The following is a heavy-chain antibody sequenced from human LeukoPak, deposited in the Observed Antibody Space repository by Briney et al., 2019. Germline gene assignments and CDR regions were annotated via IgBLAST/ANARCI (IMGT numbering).Heavy chain of an antibody. D-gene: IGHD1-26*01. CDR1: GFTVSSNF. CDR2: IYSVGGT. Sequence: GGSLRLSCAASGFTVSSNFMTWVRQAPGKGLEWVSVIYSVGGTYYADSVRGRFTISRDNSKNTLYLQMNSLRAEDTAVYYCARGPYSGSSLAQPFFDYWGQGTLVTVSS. V-gene: IGHV3-53*01. CDR3: ARGPYSGSSLAQPFFDY. J-gene: IGHJ4*02.